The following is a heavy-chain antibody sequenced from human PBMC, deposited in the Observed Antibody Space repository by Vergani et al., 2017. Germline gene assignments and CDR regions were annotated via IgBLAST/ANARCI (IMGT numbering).Heavy chain of an antibody. D-gene: IGHD3-22*01. CDR3: AKRPSLYYYDSSGYYGEGY. CDR2: MSGSGGST. Sequence: EVQLLESGGGLVQPGGSLRLSCAASGFTFSSYAMSWVRQAPGKGLEWVAAMSGSGGSTNYADSVKGRFTISRDNSKNTLYLQMNSLSAEDTAVYYWAKRPSLYYYDSSGYYGEGYWGQGTLVTVSS. CDR1: GFTFSSYA. V-gene: IGHV3-23*01. J-gene: IGHJ4*02.